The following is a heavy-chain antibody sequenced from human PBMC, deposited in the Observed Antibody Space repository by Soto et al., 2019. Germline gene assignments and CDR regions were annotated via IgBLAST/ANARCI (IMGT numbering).Heavy chain of an antibody. CDR2: ISWNSGSI. D-gene: IGHD6-13*01. J-gene: IGHJ4*02. V-gene: IGHV3-9*01. Sequence: LRLSCAASGFTFDDYAMHWVRQAPGKGLEWVSGISWNSGSIGYADSVKGRFTISRDNAKNSLYLQMNSLRAEDTALYYCAKDISSSWSNFDYWGQGTLVTVSS. CDR1: GFTFDDYA. CDR3: AKDISSSWSNFDY.